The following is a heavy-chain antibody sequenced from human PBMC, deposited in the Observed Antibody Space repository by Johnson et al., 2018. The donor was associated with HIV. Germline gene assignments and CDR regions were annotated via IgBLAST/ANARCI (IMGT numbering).Heavy chain of an antibody. CDR2: IYSGGST. D-gene: IGHD3-22*01. Sequence: VQLVESGGGLIQPGGSLRLSCAASRFSVSSNYMTWVRQAPGKGLEWVSVIYSGGSTYYADPVRGRFTISRDNSKNTLYLQMNSLRAEDTAVYYCARDRAIVVAYDAFDIWGQGTMVTVSS. CDR3: ARDRAIVVAYDAFDI. CDR1: RFSVSSNY. V-gene: IGHV3-66*03. J-gene: IGHJ3*02.